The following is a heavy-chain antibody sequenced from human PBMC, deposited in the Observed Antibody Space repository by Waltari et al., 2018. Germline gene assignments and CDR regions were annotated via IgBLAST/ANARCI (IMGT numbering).Heavy chain of an antibody. V-gene: IGHV3-74*01. Sequence: EVQLLEAGGDLVQPGGSLRLSCAASGFPFSDYWLHWVRQAPGKGLVWVARSNGDGHGHTYSDSVQGRFTSLRDNTKNTVYLQVNSLRGDDTAVYYCARKGGRGYTYGPFYFDSWGRGTLVTVSS. CDR1: GFPFSDYW. J-gene: IGHJ4*02. D-gene: IGHD5-18*01. CDR3: ARKGGRGYTYGPFYFDS. CDR2: SNGDGHGH.